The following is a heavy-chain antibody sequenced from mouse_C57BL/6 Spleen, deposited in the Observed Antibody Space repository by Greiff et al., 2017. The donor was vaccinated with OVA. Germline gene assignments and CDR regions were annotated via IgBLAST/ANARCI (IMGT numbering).Heavy chain of an antibody. V-gene: IGHV6-3*01. CDR3: TGSSYGFAY. CDR2: IRLKSDNYAT. D-gene: IGHD1-1*01. CDR1: GFTFSNYW. Sequence: EVHLVESGGGLVQPGGSMKLSCVASGFTFSNYWMNWVRQSPEKGLEWVAQIRLKSDNYATHYAESVKGRFTISRDDSKSSVYLQMNNLRAEDTGIYYCTGSSYGFAYWGQGTLVTVSA. J-gene: IGHJ3*01.